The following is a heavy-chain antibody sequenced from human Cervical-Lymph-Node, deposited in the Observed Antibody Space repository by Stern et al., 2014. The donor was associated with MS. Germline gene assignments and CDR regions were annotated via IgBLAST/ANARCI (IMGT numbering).Heavy chain of an antibody. Sequence: QVQLVQSGAEVKKPGASMTISCKTSGYNFIDHAIHWVRQAPGQRLEWMGLINGGPGTTKYSQKFQGRFSFSRDKAASAAYMYLSSLSPDDTAVYYCARQPDYSDFLDFWGQVTLVTVSS. D-gene: IGHD4-11*01. CDR1: GYNFIDHA. CDR2: INGGPGTT. CDR3: ARQPDYSDFLDF. V-gene: IGHV1-3*01. J-gene: IGHJ4*02.